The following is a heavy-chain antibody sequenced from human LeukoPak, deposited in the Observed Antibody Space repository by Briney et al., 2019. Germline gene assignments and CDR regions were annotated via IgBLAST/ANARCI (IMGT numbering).Heavy chain of an antibody. V-gene: IGHV3-23*01. J-gene: IGHJ3*01. D-gene: IGHD4/OR15-4a*01. Sequence: GGSLRLSCAASGFTFSTYAMSWVRQAAGKGLEWVSLISGSGGGTYYADSVKGRFTISRDNSQRSLFLQMNSLRPEDTAVYYCAKSRAPTANPDAFDVWGQGTMVTVSS. CDR2: ISGSGGGT. CDR1: GFTFSTYA. CDR3: AKSRAPTANPDAFDV.